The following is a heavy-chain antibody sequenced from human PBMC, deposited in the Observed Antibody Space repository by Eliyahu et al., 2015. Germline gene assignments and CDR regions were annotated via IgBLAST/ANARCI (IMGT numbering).Heavy chain of an antibody. V-gene: IGHV1-2*02. CDR1: GXXFPDFY. CDR2: INPKSGDT. CDR3: ARQGYDLYYYTLDV. Sequence: QVQLVQSGAEVKKPGASVXVXXXASGXXFPDFYIPWVRQAPGQGFEWMGWINPKSGDTNYAQKFQGRVTMTRDTSINIMYMELSRLKSDDTAVYYCARQGYDLYYYTLDVWGPGTTVTVSS. J-gene: IGHJ6*02. D-gene: IGHD5-12*01.